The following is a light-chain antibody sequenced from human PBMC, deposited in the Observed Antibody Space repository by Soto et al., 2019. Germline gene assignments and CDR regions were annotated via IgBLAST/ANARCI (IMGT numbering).Light chain of an antibody. CDR3: QKYNSAPHT. J-gene: IGKJ2*01. V-gene: IGKV1-27*01. CDR2: AAS. Sequence: DIQRTQSPSSLSASVGDRFTITCRASQGISNYLAWYQQKPVKVPKLLIYAASTFQSGVPSRFSGSGSGTDFTLTISSLQPEDVATYYCQKYNSAPHTFGQGTKLEIK. CDR1: QGISNY.